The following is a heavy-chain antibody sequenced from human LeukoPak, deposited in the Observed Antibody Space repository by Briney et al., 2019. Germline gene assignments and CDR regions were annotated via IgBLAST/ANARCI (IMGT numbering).Heavy chain of an antibody. CDR1: GGSVSSSSYY. CDR2: YGRNT. CDR3: AGYVSGTMRDY. Sequence: PSETLSLTCTVSGGSVSSSSYYWGWVRQPPGKGLEWIGSYGRNTYYNPSLKSRVTISVDTSKNQLSLKLSSVTAADTAVYYCAGYVSGTMRDYWGQGTVVTVSS. D-gene: IGHD3-10*01. V-gene: IGHV4-39*01. J-gene: IGHJ4*02.